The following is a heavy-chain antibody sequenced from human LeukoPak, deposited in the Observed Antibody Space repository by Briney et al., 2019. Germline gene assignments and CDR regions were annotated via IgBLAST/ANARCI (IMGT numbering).Heavy chain of an antibody. D-gene: IGHD6-13*01. CDR3: AKDSIAAAGTDDY. J-gene: IGHJ4*02. Sequence: GRSLRLSCAASGFTFSSYGMHWVRQAPGKGLEWVAVIWYDGSNKYYADSVKGRFTISRDNSKNTLYLQMNSLRAEDTAVYYCAKDSIAAAGTDDYWGQGTLVTVSS. V-gene: IGHV3-33*06. CDR1: GFTFSSYG. CDR2: IWYDGSNK.